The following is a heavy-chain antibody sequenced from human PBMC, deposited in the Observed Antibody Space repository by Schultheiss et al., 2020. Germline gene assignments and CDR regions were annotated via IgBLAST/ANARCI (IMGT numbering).Heavy chain of an antibody. CDR3: ARDRIAVAGTFHYYYMDV. V-gene: IGHV4-34*01. Sequence: SETLSLTCAVYGGSFSGYYWNWIRQPPGKGLEWIGEINHSGSTNYNPSLKSRVSISVDTSKNQFSLKLSSVTAADTAVYYCARDRIAVAGTFHYYYMDVWGKGTTVTVSS. J-gene: IGHJ6*03. CDR2: INHSGST. CDR1: GGSFSGYY. D-gene: IGHD6-19*01.